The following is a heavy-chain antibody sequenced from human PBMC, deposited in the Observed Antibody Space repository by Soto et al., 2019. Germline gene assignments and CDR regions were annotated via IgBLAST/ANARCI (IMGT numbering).Heavy chain of an antibody. CDR2: ISSSSSYI. V-gene: IGHV3-21*01. D-gene: IGHD4-4*01. Sequence: LILSCAASGFTFSSYSMNWVRQAPGKGLEWVSSISSSSSYIYYADSVKGRFTISRDNAKNSLYLQMKSLRAEDTAVYYCADSTVTPYWYCGMDVWGQGTTVTVSS. CDR1: GFTFSSYS. CDR3: ADSTVTPYWYCGMDV. J-gene: IGHJ6*02.